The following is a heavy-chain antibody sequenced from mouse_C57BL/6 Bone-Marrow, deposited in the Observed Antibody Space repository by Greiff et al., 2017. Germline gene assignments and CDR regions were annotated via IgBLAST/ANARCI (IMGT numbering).Heavy chain of an antibody. CDR3: ARFYYDSSYCYFDV. CDR1: GYAFSSYW. V-gene: IGHV1-80*01. CDR2: LYPGDGDT. D-gene: IGHD1-1*01. J-gene: IGHJ1*03. Sequence: VKLQQSGAELVKPGASVKISCKASGYAFSSYWMNWVKQRPGKGLEWIGQLYPGDGDTNYNGKCKGKATLTADKSSSTAYMQLSSLTSEDSAVLFCARFYYDSSYCYFDVWGTGTTVTVSS.